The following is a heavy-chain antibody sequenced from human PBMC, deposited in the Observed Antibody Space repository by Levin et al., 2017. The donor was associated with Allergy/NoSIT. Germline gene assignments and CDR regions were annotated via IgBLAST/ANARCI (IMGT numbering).Heavy chain of an antibody. CDR3: AKGDYVWGSYRYIGY. J-gene: IGHJ4*02. CDR2: ISWNSGSI. Sequence: GGSLRLSCAASGFTFDDYAMHWVRQAPGKGLEWVSGISWNSGSIGYADSVKGRFTISRDNAKNSLYLQMNSLRAEDTALYYCAKGDYVWGSYRYIGYWGQGTLVTVSS. D-gene: IGHD3-16*02. CDR1: GFTFDDYA. V-gene: IGHV3-9*01.